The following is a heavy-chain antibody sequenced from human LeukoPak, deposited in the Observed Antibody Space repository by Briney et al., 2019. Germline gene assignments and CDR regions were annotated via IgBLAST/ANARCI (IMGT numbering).Heavy chain of an antibody. J-gene: IGHJ4*02. CDR2: ISGSNSYI. V-gene: IGHV3-21*04. CDR3: AKDLLGSYEYLWGHFDY. D-gene: IGHD3-16*01. CDR1: GFTFSSYS. Sequence: AGGSLRLSCAASGFTFSSYSMNWVRQAPGKGLEWVSSISGSNSYIYYADSMKGRFTISRDNSKNSLYLQMDSLRTEDTAFYYCAKDLLGSYEYLWGHFDYWGQGTLVTVSS.